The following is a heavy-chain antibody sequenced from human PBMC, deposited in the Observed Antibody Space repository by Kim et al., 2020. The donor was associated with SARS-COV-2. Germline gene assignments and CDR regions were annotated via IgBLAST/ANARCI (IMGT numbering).Heavy chain of an antibody. Sequence: SVKVSCKASGYTFTSYAMNWVRQAPGQGLEWMGWINTNTGNPTYAQGFTGRFVFSLDTSVSTAYLQISSLKAEDTAVYYCARDPGVSTIFGVVIRNPNYYGMDVWGQGTTVTVSS. CDR3: ARDPGVSTIFGVVIRNPNYYGMDV. J-gene: IGHJ6*02. D-gene: IGHD3-3*01. V-gene: IGHV7-4-1*02. CDR1: GYTFTSYA. CDR2: INTNTGNP.